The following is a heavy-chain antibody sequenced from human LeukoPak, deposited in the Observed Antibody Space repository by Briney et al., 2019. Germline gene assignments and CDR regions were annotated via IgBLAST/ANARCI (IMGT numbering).Heavy chain of an antibody. CDR3: ARDLIQLWFPDPYYYYYGMDV. Sequence: GASVKVSCKASGYTFTSYGISWVRQAPGQGLEWMGWISAYNGNTNYAQKLQGRVTMTTDTSTSTAYMELRSLRSDDTAVYYCARDLIQLWFPDPYYYYYGMDVWGQGTTVTVSS. CDR1: GYTFTSYG. CDR2: ISAYNGNT. J-gene: IGHJ6*02. D-gene: IGHD5-18*01. V-gene: IGHV1-18*01.